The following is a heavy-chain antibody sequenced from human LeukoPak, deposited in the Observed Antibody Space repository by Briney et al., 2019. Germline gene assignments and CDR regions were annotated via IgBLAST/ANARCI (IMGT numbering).Heavy chain of an antibody. CDR3: ARDTPNYDSSGYRSDAFDI. J-gene: IGHJ3*02. CDR1: GYTFTSYG. V-gene: IGHV1-18*01. D-gene: IGHD3-22*01. Sequence: ASVKVSCKASGYTFTSYGISWVRQAPGQGLEWMGWISAYNGNTNYAQKLQGRGTMTTDTSTSTAYMELRRLRSHDTAVYYCARDTPNYDSSGYRSDAFDIWGQGTVVTVSS. CDR2: ISAYNGNT.